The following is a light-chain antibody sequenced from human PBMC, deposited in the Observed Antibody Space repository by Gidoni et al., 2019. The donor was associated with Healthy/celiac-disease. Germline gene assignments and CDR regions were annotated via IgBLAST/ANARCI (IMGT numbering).Light chain of an antibody. CDR1: SSDVGGYNY. J-gene: IGLJ1*01. CDR2: EVS. CDR3: SSYAGSNNLRV. Sequence: QSALTQPPSPSGSPGQSVTISCTGTSSDVGGYNYVSWYQQHPGKAPRLMIYEVSTRPSGVPDRFSGSKSGNTASLTGSGLQAEDEADYYCSSYAGSNNLRVFGTGTKVTVL. V-gene: IGLV2-8*01.